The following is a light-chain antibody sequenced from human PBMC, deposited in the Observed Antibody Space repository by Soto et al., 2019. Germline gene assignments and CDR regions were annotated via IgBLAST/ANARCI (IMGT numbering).Light chain of an antibody. Sequence: QTVVTQPPSASGTPGQRVTISCSGSSSNIGSNYVYWYQQLPGTAPKLLIYRNNQRPSGVPDRFSGSKSGTSASLAISGLRSEDEADYYCSAYTVSRTYVFGTGTKLTVL. J-gene: IGLJ1*01. CDR1: SSNIGSNY. V-gene: IGLV1-47*01. CDR3: SAYTVSRTYV. CDR2: RNN.